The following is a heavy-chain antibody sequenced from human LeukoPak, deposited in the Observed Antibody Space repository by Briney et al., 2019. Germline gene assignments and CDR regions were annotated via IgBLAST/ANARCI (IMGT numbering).Heavy chain of an antibody. V-gene: IGHV1-69*13. CDR3: ARGITGPKSPTFQYYYYYMDV. CDR2: IIPIFGTA. Sequence: SVKVSCKASGGTFSSYAISWVRQAPGQGLEWMGGIIPIFGTAYYAQKFQGRVTITADESTSTAYMELSSLRSEDTAVYYCARGITGPKSPTFQYYYYYMDVWGKGTTVTVSS. J-gene: IGHJ6*03. D-gene: IGHD1/OR15-1a*01. CDR1: GGTFSSYA.